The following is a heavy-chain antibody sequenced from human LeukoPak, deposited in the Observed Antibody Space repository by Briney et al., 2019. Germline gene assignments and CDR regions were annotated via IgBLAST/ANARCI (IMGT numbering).Heavy chain of an antibody. J-gene: IGHJ6*03. CDR1: GFTFSSYA. CDR2: ISYDGSNK. CDR3: AKVTFSGGRIAECMDV. Sequence: GGSLRLSCAASGFTFSSYAMHWVRQAPGKGLEWVAVISYDGSNKYYADSVKGRFTISRDNSKNTLYLQMNSLRAEDTAVYYCAKVTFSGGRIAECMDVWGKGTTVTVSS. D-gene: IGHD6-13*01. V-gene: IGHV3-30-3*01.